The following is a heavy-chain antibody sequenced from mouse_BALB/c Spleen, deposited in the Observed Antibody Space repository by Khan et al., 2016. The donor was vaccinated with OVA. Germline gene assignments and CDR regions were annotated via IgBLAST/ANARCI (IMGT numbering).Heavy chain of an antibody. Sequence: QIQLVQSGAELVRPGTSVKVSCKASGYAFSNYLIEWVKQRPGQGLEWIGVIIPGSGGTNYNENFKDKATVTADKSSSTAYMQLSSLTFDDSAVYFCARRGDNYYFDYWGQGTTLTVSS. CDR3: ARRGDNYYFDY. CDR1: GYAFSNYL. J-gene: IGHJ2*01. D-gene: IGHD1-3*01. V-gene: IGHV1-54*03. CDR2: IIPGSGGT.